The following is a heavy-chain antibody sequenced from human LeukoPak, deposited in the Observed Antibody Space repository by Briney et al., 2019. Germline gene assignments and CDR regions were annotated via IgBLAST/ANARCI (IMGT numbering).Heavy chain of an antibody. V-gene: IGHV3-11*01. Sequence: GGSLRLSCAASGFTFSNAWMSWVRQAPGKGLEWVSYISSSGSTIYYADSVKGRFTISRDNAKNSLYLQMNSLRAEDTALYHCARDAFYYGSGRQLDYWGQGTLVTVSS. CDR2: ISSSGSTI. D-gene: IGHD3-10*01. CDR1: GFTFSNAW. CDR3: ARDAFYYGSGRQLDY. J-gene: IGHJ4*02.